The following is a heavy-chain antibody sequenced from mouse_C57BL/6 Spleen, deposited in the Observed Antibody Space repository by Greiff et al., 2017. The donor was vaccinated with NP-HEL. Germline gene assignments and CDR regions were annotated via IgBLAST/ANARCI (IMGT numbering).Heavy chain of an antibody. V-gene: IGHV1-22*01. D-gene: IGHD4-1*01. J-gene: IGHJ2*01. CDR2: INPNNGGT. CDR3: ARGLGHVFDY. CDR1: GYTFTDYN. Sequence: QLQQSGPELVKPGASVTMSCKASGYTFTDYNMHWVKQSHGKSLEWIGYINPNNGGTSYNQKFKGKATLTVNKSSSTAYMELRSLTSEDSAVYYCARGLGHVFDYWGQGTTLTVSS.